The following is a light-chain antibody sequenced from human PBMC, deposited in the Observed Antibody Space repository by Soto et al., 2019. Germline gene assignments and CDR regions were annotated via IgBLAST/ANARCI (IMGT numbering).Light chain of an antibody. CDR1: QSISSY. CDR3: QQSYSTPPYT. V-gene: IGKV1-39*01. CDR2: AAS. J-gene: IGKJ2*01. Sequence: DIQMTQSPSSLSASVGDRVTITCRASQSISSYLNWYQQKPGKAPKLLIYAASSLQSGVPSRFSSNGSGTDFTLTISSLQPEDFATYYCQQSYSTPPYTFGQGNKLAL.